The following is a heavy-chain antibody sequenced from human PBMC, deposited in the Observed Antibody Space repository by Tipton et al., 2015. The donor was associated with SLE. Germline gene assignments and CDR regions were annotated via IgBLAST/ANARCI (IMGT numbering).Heavy chain of an antibody. J-gene: IGHJ1*01. CDR2: INHSGST. CDR1: GGSFSGYY. CDR3: ARCYSNYEYFQH. D-gene: IGHD4-11*01. V-gene: IGHV4-34*01. Sequence: TLSLTCAVYGGSFSGYYWSWIRQPPGKGLEWIGEINHSGSTNYNPSLKSRVTISVDTSKNLFSLKLSSVTAADTAVYYCARCYSNYEYFQHWGQGTLVTVSS.